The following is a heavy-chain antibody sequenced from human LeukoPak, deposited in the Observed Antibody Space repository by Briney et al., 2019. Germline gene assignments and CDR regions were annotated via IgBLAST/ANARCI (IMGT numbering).Heavy chain of an antibody. V-gene: IGHV3-21*01. D-gene: IGHD2-21*02. J-gene: IGHJ5*02. CDR2: ISSSSSYI. CDR3: ARGMTPTRGTFDP. CDR1: GFTFSSYS. Sequence: PGGSLRLSCAASGFTFSSYSMNWVRQAPGKGLEWVSSISSSSSYIYYADSVKGRFTISRDNAKNSLYLQMNSLRAEDTAVYYCARGMTPTRGTFDPWGQGTLVTVSS.